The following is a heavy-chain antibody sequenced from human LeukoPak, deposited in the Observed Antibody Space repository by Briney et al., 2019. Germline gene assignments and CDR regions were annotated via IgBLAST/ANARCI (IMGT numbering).Heavy chain of an antibody. J-gene: IGHJ4*02. D-gene: IGHD5-12*01. CDR1: GFTFSAYG. Sequence: GGSLRLSCAASGFTFSAYGMHWVRQAPGKGLDWVAVISYDGSDKYYAASVRGRFTISRDNSKNTLFLQMNSLRAEDTAVYYCAKGSNRGVATIDYWGQGTLVTVSS. CDR3: AKGSNRGVATIDY. V-gene: IGHV3-30*18. CDR2: ISYDGSDK.